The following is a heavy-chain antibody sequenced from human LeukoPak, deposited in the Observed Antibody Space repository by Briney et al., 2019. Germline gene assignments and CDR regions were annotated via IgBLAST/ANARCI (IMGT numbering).Heavy chain of an antibody. Sequence: SETLSLTCAVYGGSFSGYYWSWIRQPPGKGLEWIGEINHSGSTNYNPSLKSRVTISVDTSKNQFSLKLSSVTAADTAVYYCARGGDTARHFDYWGQGTLVTVSS. J-gene: IGHJ4*02. D-gene: IGHD5-18*01. CDR3: ARGGDTARHFDY. CDR1: GGSFSGYY. CDR2: INHSGST. V-gene: IGHV4-34*01.